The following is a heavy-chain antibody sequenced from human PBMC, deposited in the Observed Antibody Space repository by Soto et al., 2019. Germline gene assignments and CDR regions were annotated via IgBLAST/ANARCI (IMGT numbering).Heavy chain of an antibody. CDR2: INAGNGNT. V-gene: IGHV1-3*01. Sequence: QVQLVQSGAEVKKPGASVKVSCKASGYTFTSYAMHWVRQAPGQRLEWMGWINAGNGNTKYSQKFQGRVTVTRDTSASTAYMELSSLRSEDTAVYYWARAPSWYIFDYWGQGTLVTVSS. CDR3: ARAPSWYIFDY. J-gene: IGHJ4*02. D-gene: IGHD6-13*01. CDR1: GYTFTSYA.